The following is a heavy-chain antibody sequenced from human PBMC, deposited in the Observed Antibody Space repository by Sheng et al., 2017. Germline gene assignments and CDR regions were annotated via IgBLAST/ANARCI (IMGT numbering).Heavy chain of an antibody. V-gene: IGHV3-30*18. CDR2: ISYDGSNK. J-gene: IGHJ4*02. Sequence: QVQLVESGGGVVQPGRSLRLSCAASGFTFSSYGMHWVRQAPGKGLEWVAVISYDGSNKYYADSVKGRFTISRDNSKNTLYLQMNSLRAEDTAVYYCAKTPRVYSSSYYFDYWGQGTLVTVSS. CDR3: AKTPRVYSSSYYFDY. CDR1: GFTFSSYG. D-gene: IGHD6-6*01.